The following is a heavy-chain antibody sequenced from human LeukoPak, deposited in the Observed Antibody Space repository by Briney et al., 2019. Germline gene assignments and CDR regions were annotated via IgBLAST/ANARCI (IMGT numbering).Heavy chain of an antibody. CDR3: ASGLARSPIQLSQPDFDY. D-gene: IGHD5-18*01. V-gene: IGHV1-18*01. J-gene: IGHJ4*02. CDR1: GYAFTSYG. Sequence: ASVKVSCKASGYAFTSYGISWLRHAPGQGLELMGWISAYNGNTNYAQKLQGRVTMTTDTSTSTAYMELRSLRSDDSSVYYCASGLARSPIQLSQPDFDYWGQGILVTVSS. CDR2: ISAYNGNT.